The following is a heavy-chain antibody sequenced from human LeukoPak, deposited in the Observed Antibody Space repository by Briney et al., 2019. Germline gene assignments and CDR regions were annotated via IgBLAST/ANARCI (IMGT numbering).Heavy chain of an antibody. CDR2: ISGDGGST. Sequence: PGGSLRLSCAASGFTFDDYAMHWVRQAPGKGLEWVSLISGDGGSTYYAYSVKGRFTISRDNSKNSLYLQMNSLRTEDTALYYCAKGNLNYDFWSGYPCPDYWGQGTLVTVSS. J-gene: IGHJ4*02. V-gene: IGHV3-43*02. CDR3: AKGNLNYDFWSGYPCPDY. CDR1: GFTFDDYA. D-gene: IGHD3-3*01.